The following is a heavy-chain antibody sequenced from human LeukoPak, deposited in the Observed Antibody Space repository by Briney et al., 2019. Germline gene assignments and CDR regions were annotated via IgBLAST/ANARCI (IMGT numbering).Heavy chain of an antibody. CDR2: IYTSGST. D-gene: IGHD3-16*02. Sequence: SETLSLTCTVSGNSISSGDYYWSWIRQSAGKGLEWIGRIYTSGSTNYNPSLKSRVTISGDTSKNQFSLRLSSVTAADTAVYYCARAAPYYDYVWGSYRNRAEYFQHWGQGTLVTVSS. CDR3: ARAAPYYDYVWGSYRNRAEYFQH. V-gene: IGHV4-61*02. CDR1: GNSISSGDYY. J-gene: IGHJ1*01.